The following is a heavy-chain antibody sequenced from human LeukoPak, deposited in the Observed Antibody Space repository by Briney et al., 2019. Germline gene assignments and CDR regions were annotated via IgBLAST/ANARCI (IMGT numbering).Heavy chain of an antibody. D-gene: IGHD5-12*01. CDR2: ISNDGGGT. V-gene: IGHV3-23*01. CDR1: GFIFNNYG. J-gene: IGHJ5*02. Sequence: QPGGSLRLSCAASGFIFNNYGLIWVRQAPGKGLEWVSAISNDGGGTQYADFVEGRFTISRDNSKNTLFLQTSSLRAEDTALYYCAKGSSGYFADLWGQGTLVTVSS. CDR3: AKGSSGYFADL.